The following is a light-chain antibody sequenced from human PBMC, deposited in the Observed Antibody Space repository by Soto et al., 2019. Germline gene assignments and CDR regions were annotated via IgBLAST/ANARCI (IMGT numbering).Light chain of an antibody. CDR2: WAS. Sequence: DIVMTQSPDSLAVSLGERATPNCKSSQSVLYNANNKNYLAWYQKKPGQTPKLLIYWASTRESGVPDRFSGSGSGTDFTLTISSLQAEDLTVYYCQQYNSTPATFGPGTKVDIK. CDR3: QQYNSTPAT. CDR1: QSVLYNANNKNY. V-gene: IGKV4-1*01. J-gene: IGKJ3*01.